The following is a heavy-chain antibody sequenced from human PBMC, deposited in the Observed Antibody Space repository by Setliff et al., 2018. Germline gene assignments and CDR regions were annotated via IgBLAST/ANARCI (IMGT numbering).Heavy chain of an antibody. CDR1: GYTFTGYY. V-gene: IGHV1-69*06. D-gene: IGHD5-18*01. J-gene: IGHJ6*02. CDR3: ARLQRVDTAMANTLFYYYYGMDV. CDR2: IIPIFGTA. Sequence: ASVKVSCKASGYTFTGYYMHWVRQAPGQGLEWMGRIIPIFGTANYAQKFQGRVTITADKSTSTAYMELRSLRSDDTAVYYCARLQRVDTAMANTLFYYYYGMDVWGQGTTVTVSS.